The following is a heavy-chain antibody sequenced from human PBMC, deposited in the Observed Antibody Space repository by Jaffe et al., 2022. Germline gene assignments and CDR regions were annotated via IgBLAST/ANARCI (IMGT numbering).Heavy chain of an antibody. CDR3: ARHNGDYVSYFDY. Sequence: QLQLQESGPGLVKPSETLSLTCTVSGGSISSSSYYWGWIRQPPGKGLEWIGSIYYSGSTYYNPSLKSRVTISVDTSKNQFSLKLSSVTAADTAVYYCARHNGDYVSYFDYWGQGTLVTVSS. CDR1: GGSISSSSYY. CDR2: IYYSGST. V-gene: IGHV4-39*01. J-gene: IGHJ4*02. D-gene: IGHD4-17*01.